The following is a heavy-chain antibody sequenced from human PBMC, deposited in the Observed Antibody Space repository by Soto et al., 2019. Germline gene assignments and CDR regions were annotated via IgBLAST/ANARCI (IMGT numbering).Heavy chain of an antibody. CDR1: DFDFSSYG. CDR3: ARDSGWPILNFDN. D-gene: IGHD3-10*01. CDR2: SSYDGRET. Sequence: GGSLRLSCSASDFDFSSYGIHWVRQAPGKGLEWVAASSYDGRETFYADSAKGRFTVSKEMSKNTAFLQMNALRHEDTAVYFCARDSGWPILNFDNWGQGTPVTVSS. V-gene: IGHV3-30*03. J-gene: IGHJ4*02.